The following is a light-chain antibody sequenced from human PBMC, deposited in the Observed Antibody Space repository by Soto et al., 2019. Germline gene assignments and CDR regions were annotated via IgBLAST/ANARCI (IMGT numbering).Light chain of an antibody. J-gene: IGLJ2*01. CDR3: SSYAGSNNVV. V-gene: IGLV2-8*01. Sequence: QSVLTQPPAESGSPGQSVTIYCTGTSSDVGGYNYVSWYQQHPGKAPKLMIYEVSKRPSGVPDRFSGSKSGNTASLTVSGLQAEDEADYYCSSYAGSNNVVFGGGTKLTVL. CDR1: SSDVGGYNY. CDR2: EVS.